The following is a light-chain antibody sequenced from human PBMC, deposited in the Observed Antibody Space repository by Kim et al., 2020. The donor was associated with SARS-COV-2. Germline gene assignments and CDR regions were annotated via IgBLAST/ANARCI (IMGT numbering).Light chain of an antibody. CDR3: ATWDDGLNAWV. CDR1: SSNIGGNT. J-gene: IGLJ3*02. CDR2: SNN. Sequence: GQRVTISCSGRSSNIGGNTVNGYKQFPGTAPTLLIYSNNQRTSGVPDRFSGSKSGTSASLAISGLQSEDEDDYWCATWDDGLNAWVFGGGTQLTVL. V-gene: IGLV1-44*01.